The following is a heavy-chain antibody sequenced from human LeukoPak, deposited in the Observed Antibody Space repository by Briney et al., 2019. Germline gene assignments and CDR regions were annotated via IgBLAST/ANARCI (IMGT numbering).Heavy chain of an antibody. V-gene: IGHV3-21*01. CDR3: ARGEMATITESIDY. CDR1: GFTFSTYS. D-gene: IGHD5-24*01. J-gene: IGHJ4*02. Sequence: GGSLRLSCAASGFTFSTYSMIWVRQAPGKALEWVSGITGSSDFIYYADSVKGRLTISRDNAQNSLYLQMNSLRAEDTAVYYCARGEMATITESIDYWGQGTLVTVSS. CDR2: ITGSSDFI.